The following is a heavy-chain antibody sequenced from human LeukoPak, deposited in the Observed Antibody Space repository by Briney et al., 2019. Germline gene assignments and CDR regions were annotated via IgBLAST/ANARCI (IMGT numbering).Heavy chain of an antibody. CDR2: INDSGST. V-gene: IGHV4-34*01. J-gene: IGHJ3*02. CDR1: GGSFSGYY. CDR3: AREYSGCESSGVDAFDI. D-gene: IGHD5-12*01. Sequence: SETLSLTCAVYGGSFSGYYWSWIRQPPGNRLEWIGEINDSGSTNYNPSLQSRVTISVDTSKNQFSLKLSSVTAADADVYYCAREYSGCESSGVDAFDIWGQGTMVTVSS.